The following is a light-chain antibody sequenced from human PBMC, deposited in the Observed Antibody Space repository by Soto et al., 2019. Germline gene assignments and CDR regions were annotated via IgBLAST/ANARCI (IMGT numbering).Light chain of an antibody. CDR3: MQALQSPKA. Sequence: DIVMTQSPLSLPVTPGEPASISCRSSQSLLYSNGYNYLDWYLQKPGQSPQLLIYLGSTRASGVPDRFSGSGSGTDFTLKISRVEAEDVGVYYCMQALQSPKAFGQGTKLEI. CDR2: LGS. J-gene: IGKJ2*01. V-gene: IGKV2-28*01. CDR1: QSLLYSNGYNY.